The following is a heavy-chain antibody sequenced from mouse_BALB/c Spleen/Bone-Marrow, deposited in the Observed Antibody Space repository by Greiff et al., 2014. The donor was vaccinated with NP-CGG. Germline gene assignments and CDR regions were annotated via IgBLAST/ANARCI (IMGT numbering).Heavy chain of an antibody. V-gene: IGHV1S81*02. CDR2: INPSNGGT. J-gene: IGHJ4*01. D-gene: IGHD2-14*01. CDR1: GYTFTSYY. Sequence: QVQLKQSGAELVKPGASVKLSCKASGYTFTSYYMYWVKQRPGQGLEWIGEINPSNGGTNFNEKFKSKATLTVDKSSSTAYMPLSSLTSEDSAVYYCTRREYYRYDRAMDYWGQGTSVTVSS. CDR3: TRREYYRYDRAMDY.